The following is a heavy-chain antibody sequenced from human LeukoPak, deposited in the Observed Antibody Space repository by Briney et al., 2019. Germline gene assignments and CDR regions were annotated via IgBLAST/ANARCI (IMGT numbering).Heavy chain of an antibody. Sequence: SGGSLRLSCAASGFTFSGSALHWVRQASGKGLEWVSRINSDGSSTSYADSVKGRFTISRDNAKNTLYLQMNSLRAEDTAVYYCHYYGSGSYYLPSWYYYMDVWGKGTTVTISS. CDR1: GFTFSGSA. D-gene: IGHD3-10*01. CDR2: INSDGSST. J-gene: IGHJ6*03. V-gene: IGHV3-74*01. CDR3: HYYGSGSYYLPSWYYYMDV.